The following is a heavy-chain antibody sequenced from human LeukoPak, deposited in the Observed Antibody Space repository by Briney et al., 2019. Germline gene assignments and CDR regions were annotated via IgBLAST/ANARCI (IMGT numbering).Heavy chain of an antibody. J-gene: IGHJ6*03. Sequence: ASVKVSCKASGYTFTSYGISWVRQAPAQGLEWMGWISAYNGNTNYAQKLQGRVTMTTDTSTSTAYMELRSLRSEDTAVYYCASRRYYDILTGPVYYMDVWGKGTTVTVSS. V-gene: IGHV1-18*01. CDR2: ISAYNGNT. D-gene: IGHD3-9*01. CDR1: GYTFTSYG. CDR3: ASRRYYDILTGPVYYMDV.